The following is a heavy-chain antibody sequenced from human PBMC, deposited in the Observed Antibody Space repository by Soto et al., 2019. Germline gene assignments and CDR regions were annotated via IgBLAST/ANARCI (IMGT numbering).Heavy chain of an antibody. CDR2: IWYDGSNK. J-gene: IGHJ6*02. CDR1: GFTFSSYG. V-gene: IGHV3-33*01. CDR3: ARANVGADYYYYGMDV. D-gene: IGHD1-26*01. Sequence: SGGSLRLSCAASGFTFSSYGMHWVRQAPGKGLEWVAVIWYDGSNKYYADSVKGRFTISRDNSKNTLYLQMNSLRAEDTAVYYCARANVGADYYYYGMDVWGQGTTVTVSS.